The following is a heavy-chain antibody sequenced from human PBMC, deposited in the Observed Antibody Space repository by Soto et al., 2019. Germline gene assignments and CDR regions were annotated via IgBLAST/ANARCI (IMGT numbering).Heavy chain of an antibody. CDR1: GFTFSSYA. CDR3: AKPLSRDYKAIDY. V-gene: IGHV3-23*01. Sequence: PGGSLRLSCAASGFTFSSYAMSWVRQAPGKGLEWVSAISGSGGSTYYADSVKGRFTISRDNSKNTLYLQMNSLRAEDTAVYYFAKPLSRDYKAIDYWGQGTLVTGSS. J-gene: IGHJ4*02. D-gene: IGHD4-4*01. CDR2: ISGSGGST.